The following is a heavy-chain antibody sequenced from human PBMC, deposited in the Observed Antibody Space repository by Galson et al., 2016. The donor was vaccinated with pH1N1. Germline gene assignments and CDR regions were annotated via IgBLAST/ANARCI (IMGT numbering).Heavy chain of an antibody. J-gene: IGHJ4*02. Sequence: SVKVSCKASGYTFTSSYLHWVRQAPGQGLEWMGIINPSGGTTSYAQKFQGRVTISRDNSKNTLFLQMNSLRAEDTAVYYCARANNLDYWGQGTLVTVSS. CDR3: ARANNLDY. CDR1: GYTFTSSY. D-gene: IGHD1/OR15-1a*01. CDR2: INPSGGTT. V-gene: IGHV1-46*01.